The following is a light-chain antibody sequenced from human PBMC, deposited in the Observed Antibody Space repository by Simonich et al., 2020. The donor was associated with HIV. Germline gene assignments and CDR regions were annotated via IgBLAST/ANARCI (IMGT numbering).Light chain of an antibody. V-gene: IGKV1-5*03. CDR2: KAS. Sequence: DIQMTQSPSTLSASVGDRVTITCRASQSINRYLAWYQQKPGKAPKLLIYKASSLQSEVPSRFSGNGSGTEFTLTISSLHPDDFATYFCQQYNNYWTFGQGTKVEI. CDR1: QSINRY. CDR3: QQYNNYWT. J-gene: IGKJ1*01.